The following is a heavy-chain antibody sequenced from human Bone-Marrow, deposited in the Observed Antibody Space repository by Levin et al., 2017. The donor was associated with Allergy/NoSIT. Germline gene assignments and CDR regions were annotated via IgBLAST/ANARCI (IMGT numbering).Heavy chain of an antibody. V-gene: IGHV3-30-3*01. CDR2: ISDDRSNE. CDR1: GFSFSSHA. CDR3: ARGHEWNDGGRDF. J-gene: IGHJ4*02. D-gene: IGHD1-1*01. Sequence: GGSLRLSCAASGFSFSSHAMHWVRQAPGKGLEWVASISDDRSNEFYADSVKGRLTISRDNSKNTLYLQVSSLRPEDTAVYYCARGHEWNDGGRDFWGQGTLVAVSS.